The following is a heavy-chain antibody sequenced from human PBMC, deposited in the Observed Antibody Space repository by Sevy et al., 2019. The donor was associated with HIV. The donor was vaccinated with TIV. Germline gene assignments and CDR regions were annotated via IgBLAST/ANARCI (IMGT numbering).Heavy chain of an antibody. Sequence: GGSLRLSCAASGFTFSSYGMHWVRQAPGKGLELVAFIRYDGSNKYYADSVKGRFTISRDNSKNTLYLQMNSLRAEDTAVYYCAKAYRLLWFGELSYWGQGTLVTVSS. CDR2: IRYDGSNK. CDR3: AKAYRLLWFGELSY. CDR1: GFTFSSYG. D-gene: IGHD3-10*01. J-gene: IGHJ4*02. V-gene: IGHV3-30*02.